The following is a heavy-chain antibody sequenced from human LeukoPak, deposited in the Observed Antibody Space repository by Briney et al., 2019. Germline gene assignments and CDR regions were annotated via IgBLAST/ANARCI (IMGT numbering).Heavy chain of an antibody. CDR3: ARSSSYFTYFDL. V-gene: IGHV3-11*04. CDR1: VFTLRDYY. Sequence: PGGSLRLSCTASVFTLRDYYMSWIRQAPGKGLEWISYMSSTGNTIYYAESVKGRFTVSRDSANNSMSLQMTSLRAEDSAVYYCARSSSYFTYFDLWGRDTLVTVSS. D-gene: IGHD2/OR15-2a*01. CDR2: MSSTGNTI. J-gene: IGHJ2*01.